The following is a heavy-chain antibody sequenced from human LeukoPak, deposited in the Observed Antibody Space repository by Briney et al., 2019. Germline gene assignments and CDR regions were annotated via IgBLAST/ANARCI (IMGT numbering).Heavy chain of an antibody. J-gene: IGHJ4*02. CDR3: AVRAAGSDY. CDR1: GGSFSGYY. V-gene: IGHV4-34*01. D-gene: IGHD6-13*01. Sequence: PSETLSLTCAVYGGSFSGYYWSWIRQPPGKGLEWIGEINHSGSTNYNPSLKSRVTISVDTSKNQFSLKLSSVTAADTAVCYCAVRAAGSDYWGQGTLVTVSS. CDR2: INHSGST.